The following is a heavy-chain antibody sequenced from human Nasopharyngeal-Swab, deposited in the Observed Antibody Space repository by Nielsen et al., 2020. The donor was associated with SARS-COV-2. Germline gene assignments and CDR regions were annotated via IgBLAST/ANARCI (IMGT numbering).Heavy chain of an antibody. D-gene: IGHD6-6*01. J-gene: IGHJ5*02. Sequence: SETLSLTCTVSGGSISNYYWSWIRQPAGKGLEWIGRIYTSGSTNYNPSLKSRVTMSVDTSKSQFSLKVSSVTAADTAVYYCARESAVSARRRWFDPWGQGTLVTVSS. CDR1: GGSISNYY. V-gene: IGHV4-4*07. CDR2: IYTSGST. CDR3: ARESAVSARRRWFDP.